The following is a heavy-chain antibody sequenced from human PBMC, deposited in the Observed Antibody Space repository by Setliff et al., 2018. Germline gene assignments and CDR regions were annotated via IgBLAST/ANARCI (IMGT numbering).Heavy chain of an antibody. CDR2: ISRGGKTI. CDR3: ARGYPVTFDI. D-gene: IGHD1-1*01. J-gene: IGHJ3*02. V-gene: IGHV3-11*04. CDR1: GFTFGDYY. Sequence: PGGSLRLSCSASGFTFGDYYMSWIRQAPGKGLEWVSFISRGGKTIYYADSVTGRFTISRDNAKNSLYLQMNSLRAEDTAVYYCARGYPVTFDIWGQGTMVTVSS.